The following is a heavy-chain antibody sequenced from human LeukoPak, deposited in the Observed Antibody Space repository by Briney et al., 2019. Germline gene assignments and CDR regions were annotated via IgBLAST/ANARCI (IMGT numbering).Heavy chain of an antibody. CDR2: ISAYNGNT. J-gene: IGHJ4*02. Sequence: ASVKVSCKASGYTYTSHGISWVRQPPGQGLEWMGWISAYNGNTNYAQKFQGRVTMTTDTSTSTAYMELRSLRSDDTAVYYCARGVYGSGTYYNLPFDYWGQGTLVTVSS. V-gene: IGHV1-18*01. CDR3: ARGVYGSGTYYNLPFDY. D-gene: IGHD3-10*01. CDR1: GYTYTSHG.